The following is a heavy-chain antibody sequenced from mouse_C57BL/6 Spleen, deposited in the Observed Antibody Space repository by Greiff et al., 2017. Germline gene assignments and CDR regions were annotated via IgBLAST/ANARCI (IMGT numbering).Heavy chain of an antibody. V-gene: IGHV1-59*01. CDR1: GYTFTSYW. D-gene: IGHD2-5*01. CDR3: ARVSYSNYRFAY. CDR2: IDPSDSYT. J-gene: IGHJ3*01. Sequence: QVQLQQPGAELVRPGTSVKLSCKASGYTFTSYWMHWVKHRPGQGLEWIGVIDPSDSYTNYNQKFKGKATLTVDTSSSTAYMQLSSLTSEDSAVYYCARVSYSNYRFAYWGQGTLVTVSA.